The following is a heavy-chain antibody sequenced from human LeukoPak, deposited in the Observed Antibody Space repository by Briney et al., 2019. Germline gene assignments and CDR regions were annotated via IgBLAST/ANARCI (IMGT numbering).Heavy chain of an antibody. CDR3: ARGYSSNWNYFDY. D-gene: IGHD6-13*01. CDR1: GGSISNYW. V-gene: IGHV4-59*01. J-gene: IGHJ4*02. Sequence: SETLSLTCTVSGGSISNYWWSWIRQPPGKGLEWIGYVFDSGGTNYNPSLKSRVTISVDTSKKQFSLKLSSVIAADTAVYYCARGYSSNWNYFDYWGQGTLVTVSS. CDR2: VFDSGGT.